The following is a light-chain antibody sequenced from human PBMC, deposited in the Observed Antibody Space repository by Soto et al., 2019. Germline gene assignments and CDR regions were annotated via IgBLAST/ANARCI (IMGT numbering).Light chain of an antibody. CDR3: QQTYSTLSST. CDR2: AAS. CDR1: ESIARH. Sequence: DIQMTQSPSSLSASVGDRVTITCRASESIARHLNWYQQKPGKAPKLLIYAASSLQNGVPSRFRGGGSGTDFNLTISNLQPEDFATYYCQQTYSTLSSTFGQGTRLEIK. J-gene: IGKJ5*01. V-gene: IGKV1-39*01.